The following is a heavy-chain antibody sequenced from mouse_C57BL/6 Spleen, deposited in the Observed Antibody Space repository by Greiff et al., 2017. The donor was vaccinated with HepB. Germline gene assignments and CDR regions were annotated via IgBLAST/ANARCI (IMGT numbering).Heavy chain of an antibody. CDR2: ISNGGGST. Sequence: DVMLVESGGGLVQPGGSLKLSCAASGFTFSDYYMYWVRQTPEKRLEWVAYISNGGGSTYYPDTVKGRFTISRDNAKNTLYLQMSRLKSEDTAMYYCASSGVWYFDVWGTGTTVTVSS. CDR1: GFTFSDYY. V-gene: IGHV5-12*01. CDR3: ASSGVWYFDV. J-gene: IGHJ1*03. D-gene: IGHD6-1*01.